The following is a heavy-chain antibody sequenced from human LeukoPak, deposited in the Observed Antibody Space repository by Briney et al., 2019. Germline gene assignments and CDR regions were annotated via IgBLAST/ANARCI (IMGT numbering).Heavy chain of an antibody. Sequence: VXXISXDXGXXXYAXSVKXRXTISRDNSKNSLYLQMNSLRTEXTALYXCAKXSALKQWELSYWGQGTLVTVSS. CDR3: AKXSALKQWELSY. D-gene: IGHD1-26*01. CDR2: ISXDXGXX. J-gene: IGHJ4*02. V-gene: IGHV3-43*01.